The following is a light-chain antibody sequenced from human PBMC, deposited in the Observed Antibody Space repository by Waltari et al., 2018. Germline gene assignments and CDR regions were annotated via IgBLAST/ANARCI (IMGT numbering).Light chain of an antibody. CDR3: QHYNLHSET. V-gene: IGKV1-5*03. CDR2: KAS. CDR1: QSISSW. Sequence: DIQMSQSPSTLSASVGDRVTITCRASQSISSWLAWYQQKPGKAPQLLLYKASSLQSWVPSRFGGSGSGAEFTLTISSLQPDDFATYYCQHYNLHSETFGQGTKLEIK. J-gene: IGKJ2*01.